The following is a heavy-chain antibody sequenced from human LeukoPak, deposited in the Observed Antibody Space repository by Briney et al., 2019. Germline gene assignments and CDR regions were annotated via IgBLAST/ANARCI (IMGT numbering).Heavy chain of an antibody. CDR3: TTDPESSGWYYYYMDV. V-gene: IGHV3-73*01. Sequence: GGSLRLSCAASGFTFSGSAMHWVRQASGKGLEWVGRIRSKAKDYATAYAASVKGRFTISRDDSKNTASLQMNSLKTEDTAMSYCTTDPESSGWYYYYMDVWGKGTTVTVSS. CDR2: IRSKAKDYAT. J-gene: IGHJ6*03. CDR1: GFTFSGSA. D-gene: IGHD6-19*01.